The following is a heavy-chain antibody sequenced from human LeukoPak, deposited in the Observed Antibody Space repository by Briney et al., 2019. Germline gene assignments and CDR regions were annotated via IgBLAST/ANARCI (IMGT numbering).Heavy chain of an antibody. CDR3: ARVGWELLQGSFDY. D-gene: IGHD1-26*01. Sequence: PGRSLRLSCAASGFTFSSYSMNWVRQAPGKGLEWVSSISSSSSYIYYADSVKGRFTISRDNAKNSLYLQMNSLRAEDTAVYYCARVGWELLQGSFDYWGQGTLVTVSS. J-gene: IGHJ4*02. V-gene: IGHV3-21*01. CDR2: ISSSSSYI. CDR1: GFTFSSYS.